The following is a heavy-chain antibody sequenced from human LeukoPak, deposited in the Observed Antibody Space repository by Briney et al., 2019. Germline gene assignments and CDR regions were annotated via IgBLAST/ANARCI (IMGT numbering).Heavy chain of an antibody. CDR3: ARHSQVGIFYFDY. D-gene: IGHD1-26*01. V-gene: IGHV6-1*01. J-gene: IGHJ4*02. CDR1: GDTVSSKSAA. Sequence: SQTLSLTCAISGDTVSSKSAAWNWIRQSPSRGLEWLARTYYRSKCYNDYDISVKSRITINPDTSKNQFSLKLSSVTAADTAVYYCARHSQVGIFYFDYWGQGTLVTVSS. CDR2: TYYRSKCYN.